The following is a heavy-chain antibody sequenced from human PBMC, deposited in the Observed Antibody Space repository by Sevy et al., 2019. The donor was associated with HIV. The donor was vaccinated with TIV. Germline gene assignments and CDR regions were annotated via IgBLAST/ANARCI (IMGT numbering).Heavy chain of an antibody. CDR2: IRSKAYGGTT. V-gene: IGHV3-49*03. J-gene: IGHJ4*02. CDR3: TRGPPPPDVYSNYFDF. CDR1: GFTFGDYA. Sequence: GGSLRLSCTASGFTFGDYAMSWFRQAPGKGLEWVGFIRSKAYGGTTEYAASVKGRFTISRDDSKSIAYLQMNSLKTEDTAVYYCTRGPPPPDVYSNYFDFWGQGTLVTVSS. D-gene: IGHD4-4*01.